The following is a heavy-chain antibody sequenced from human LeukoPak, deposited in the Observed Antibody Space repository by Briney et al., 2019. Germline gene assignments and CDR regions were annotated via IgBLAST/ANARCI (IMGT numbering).Heavy chain of an antibody. J-gene: IGHJ4*02. D-gene: IGHD3-22*01. CDR3: ARGRRLWSNYYDSSGYYFDY. CDR2: INHSGST. Sequence: SETLSLTCAVYGGSFSGYYWSWIRQPPGKGLEWIGEINHSGSTNYNPSLKSRVTISVDTSKNRFSLKLSSVTAADTAVYYCARGRRLWSNYYDSSGYYFDYWGQGTLVTVSS. CDR1: GGSFSGYY. V-gene: IGHV4-34*01.